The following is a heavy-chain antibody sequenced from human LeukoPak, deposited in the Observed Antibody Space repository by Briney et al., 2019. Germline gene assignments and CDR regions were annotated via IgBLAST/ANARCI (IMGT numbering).Heavy chain of an antibody. CDR3: ARERVEGNGAGSYYHYGMDV. D-gene: IGHD3-10*01. Sequence: SETLSLTCTVSSGPISNQHWTWLPQPPGKAREWLGYMSYSGSTRYNPYLNSRGTISIDTSKNQFSLKLTSVASADTAVYYCARERVEGNGAGSYYHYGMDVWGQGTTVTVSS. V-gene: IGHV4-59*11. CDR1: SGPISNQH. CDR2: MSYSGST. J-gene: IGHJ6*02.